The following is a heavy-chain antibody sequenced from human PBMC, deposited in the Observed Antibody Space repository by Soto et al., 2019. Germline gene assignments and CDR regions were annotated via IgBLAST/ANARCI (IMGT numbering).Heavy chain of an antibody. D-gene: IGHD6-19*01. CDR3: AKGPTSKVAVADFDY. J-gene: IGHJ4*02. V-gene: IGHV3-9*01. Sequence: PGGSLRLSCAASGFTFDDYAMHWVRQAPGKGLEWVSGISWNSGSIDYADSVKGRFTISRDNAKNSLYLQMNSLRAEDTALYYCAKGPTSKVAVADFDYWGQGTLVTVSS. CDR1: GFTFDDYA. CDR2: ISWNSGSI.